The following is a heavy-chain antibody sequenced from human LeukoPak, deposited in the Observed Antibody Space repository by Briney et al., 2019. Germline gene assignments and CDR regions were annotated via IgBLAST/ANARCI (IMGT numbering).Heavy chain of an antibody. D-gene: IGHD2-21*02. Sequence: SETLSLTCAVYGGSFSGYYWRWIRQPPGKGLEWIGEINHNGSTNYNPSLKSRVNISVDTSQTQSSLTLSSVTAAETAVYYCASSCERGVDCLVPFDYWGQGTLVTVSS. CDR3: ASSCERGVDCLVPFDY. V-gene: IGHV4-34*01. J-gene: IGHJ4*02. CDR1: GGSFSGYY. CDR2: INHNGST.